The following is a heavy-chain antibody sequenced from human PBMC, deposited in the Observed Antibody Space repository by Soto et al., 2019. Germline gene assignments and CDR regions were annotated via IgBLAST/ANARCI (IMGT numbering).Heavy chain of an antibody. Sequence: EVQLLESGGGLVQPGGSLRLSCAASGFTFSSYAMSWVRQAPGKGLEWVSAISGSGGSTYYADSVKGRFTISRYNSKNTLYLQMNSLRAEDPAVDYCAKGRGTMVRGQGIGMDVWGQGTTVTVSS. CDR1: GFTFSSYA. J-gene: IGHJ6*02. V-gene: IGHV3-23*01. CDR3: AKGRGTMVRGQGIGMDV. D-gene: IGHD3-10*01. CDR2: ISGSGGST.